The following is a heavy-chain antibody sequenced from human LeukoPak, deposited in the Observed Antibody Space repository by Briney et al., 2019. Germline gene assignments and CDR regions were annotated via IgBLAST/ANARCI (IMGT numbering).Heavy chain of an antibody. Sequence: ASVKVSCKASGYTFTGYYMHWVRHAPGQGLEWMGWINPSSGGTNYAQKFQGRVTMTRDTSISTAYMELSRLRSDDTAVYYCARDLDKQLWSSGDDYWGQGTLVTVSS. V-gene: IGHV1-2*02. D-gene: IGHD5-18*01. CDR3: ARDLDKQLWSSGDDY. CDR2: INPSSGGT. CDR1: GYTFTGYY. J-gene: IGHJ4*02.